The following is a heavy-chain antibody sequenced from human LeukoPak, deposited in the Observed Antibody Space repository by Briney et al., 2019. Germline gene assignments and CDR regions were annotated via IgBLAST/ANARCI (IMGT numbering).Heavy chain of an antibody. Sequence: PSETLSLTCTVSGGSISSGSYYWSWIRQPAGKGLEWIGRIYTSGSTNYNPSLKSRVTISVDTSKNQFSLKLSSVTAADTAVYYCARVRRLGGYSYGSDAFDIWGQGTMVTVSS. CDR2: IYTSGST. CDR3: ARVRRLGGYSYGSDAFDI. D-gene: IGHD5-18*01. CDR1: GGSISSGSYY. V-gene: IGHV4-61*02. J-gene: IGHJ3*02.